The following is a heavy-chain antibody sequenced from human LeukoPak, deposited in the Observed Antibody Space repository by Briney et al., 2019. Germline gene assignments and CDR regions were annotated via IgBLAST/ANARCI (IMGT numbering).Heavy chain of an antibody. Sequence: PSETLSLTCTVSCGSISSYYWSWIRQPPGKGLEWIGYIYYSGSTNYNPSRKGLVTISVDTSKNQFSLKLSSVTAADTAVYYCARGFTYYYGSGSERYAFDIWGQGTMVTVSS. V-gene: IGHV4-59*01. CDR2: IYYSGST. D-gene: IGHD3-10*01. J-gene: IGHJ3*02. CDR3: ARGFTYYYGSGSERYAFDI. CDR1: CGSISSYY.